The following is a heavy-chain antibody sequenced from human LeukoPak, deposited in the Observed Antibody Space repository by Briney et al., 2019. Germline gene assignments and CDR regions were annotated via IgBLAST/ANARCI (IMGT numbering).Heavy chain of an antibody. CDR2: IGGTGDAT. J-gene: IGHJ5*02. V-gene: IGHV3-23*01. CDR3: ARDRGPFVGIDNNWFDP. D-gene: IGHD1-26*01. Sequence: PGGSRKLSCAASGFNFKLSAMTWVRQAPGKGLEWVSAIGGTGDATYYADSVKGRFVISRDNSRNTLYLQMDSLRVEDPATYYCARDRGPFVGIDNNWFDPWGQGTLVIVSS. CDR1: GFNFKLSA.